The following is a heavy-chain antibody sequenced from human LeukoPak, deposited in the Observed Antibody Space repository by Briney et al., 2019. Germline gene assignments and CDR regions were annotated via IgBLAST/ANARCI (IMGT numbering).Heavy chain of an antibody. V-gene: IGHV4-34*01. CDR1: GRSFSGYY. CDR3: ASRPSNFYGSGSYYNGYFDY. J-gene: IGHJ4*02. CDR2: INHSGST. D-gene: IGHD3-10*01. Sequence: SETLSLTCAVYGRSFSGYYWSWIRQPPGKGLEWIGEINHSGSTNYNPSLKSRVTISVDTSKNQFSLKLSSVTAADTAVYYCASRPSNFYGSGSYYNGYFDYWGQGTLVTVPS.